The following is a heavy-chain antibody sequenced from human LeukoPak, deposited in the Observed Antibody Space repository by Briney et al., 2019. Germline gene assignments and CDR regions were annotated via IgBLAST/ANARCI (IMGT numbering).Heavy chain of an antibody. V-gene: IGHV3-30*02. CDR2: IRYDGSNK. J-gene: IGHJ4*02. Sequence: GGSLRLSCAASGFTFSSYGMHWVRQAPGKGLEWVAFIRYDGSNKYYADSVKGRFTISRDNSKNTLYLQMNSLRAEDTAVYYCAKDGAGGHDYGDYGDYWGQGTLVTVSS. D-gene: IGHD4-17*01. CDR1: GFTFSSYG. CDR3: AKDGAGGHDYGDYGDY.